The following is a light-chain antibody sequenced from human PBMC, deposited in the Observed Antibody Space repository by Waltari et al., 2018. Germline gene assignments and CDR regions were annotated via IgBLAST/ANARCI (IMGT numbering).Light chain of an antibody. V-gene: IGKV1-39*01. CDR1: QSITTH. CDR3: QQSFNIPPT. J-gene: IGKJ1*01. CDR2: AAS. Sequence: DIQMTQSPSSLSASAGDRVTITCRASQSITTHLNWYQQKPGKAPNILIYAASSLQSGVPSRFSGSGSGTDFTLTISSLQPEDFASYFCQQSFNIPPTFGQGSKVEVK.